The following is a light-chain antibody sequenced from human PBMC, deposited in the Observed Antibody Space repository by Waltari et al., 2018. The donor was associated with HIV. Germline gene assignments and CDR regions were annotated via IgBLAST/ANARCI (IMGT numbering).Light chain of an antibody. J-gene: IGKJ3*01. CDR1: QPTANW. CDR2: GAS. Sequence: IRMTQSPSSVSASVGDTVTFTCRASQPTANWLAWYQQKPGKAPNLLIYGASSLQSGVPSRFSGSGSGTDFTLTINSLQPEDSAIYYCQQANTFPLTFGPGTKLDI. V-gene: IGKV1D-12*01. CDR3: QQANTFPLT.